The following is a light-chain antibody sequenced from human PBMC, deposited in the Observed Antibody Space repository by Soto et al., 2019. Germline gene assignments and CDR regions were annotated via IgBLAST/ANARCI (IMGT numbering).Light chain of an antibody. J-gene: IGKJ1*01. CDR3: LQDYNYPRT. CDR1: QAIRDD. Sequence: IQMTQSPSSLSASVGDRVTITCRASQAIRDDLDWYQQKPGKAPNLLIYAASTLQSGVPSRFSASGSGTDFTLTISSLQPEDFATYYCLQDYNYPRTFGQWTKVEI. CDR2: AAS. V-gene: IGKV1-6*01.